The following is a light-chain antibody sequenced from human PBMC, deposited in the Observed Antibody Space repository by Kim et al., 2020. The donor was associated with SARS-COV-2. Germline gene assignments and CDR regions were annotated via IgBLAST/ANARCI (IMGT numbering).Light chain of an antibody. V-gene: IGLV1-40*01. CDR3: QSYDSSLSGYV. CDR1: RSNIGAGYD. J-gene: IGLJ1*01. Sequence: RVTSSCTGRRSNIGAGYDVHWYQQFPGTAPKLLIYGNSNRPSGVPDRFSGSKSGTSASLAITGLQAEDEADYYCQSYDSSLSGYVFGTGTKVTVL. CDR2: GNS.